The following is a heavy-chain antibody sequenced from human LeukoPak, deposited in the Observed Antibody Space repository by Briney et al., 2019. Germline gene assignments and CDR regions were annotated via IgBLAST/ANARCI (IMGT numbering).Heavy chain of an antibody. D-gene: IGHD3-10*01. J-gene: IGHJ4*02. CDR1: GFTFSSYW. CDR2: IKQDGSEK. CDR3: AKGLFMVRGVIPRDY. V-gene: IGHV3-7*01. Sequence: GGSLRLSCAASGFTFSSYWMSWVRQAPGKGLEWVANIKQDGSEKYYVDSVKGRFTISRDNAKNSLYLQMNSLRAEDTAVYYCAKGLFMVRGVIPRDYWGQGTLVTVSS.